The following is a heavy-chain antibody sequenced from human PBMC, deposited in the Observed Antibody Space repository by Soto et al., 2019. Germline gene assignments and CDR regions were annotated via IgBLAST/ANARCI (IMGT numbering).Heavy chain of an antibody. D-gene: IGHD6-13*01. J-gene: IGHJ2*01. Sequence: QVQLVESGGGVVQPGRSLRLSCAASGFTFSTSGMHWVRQAPGKGLEWVALMSFDGDNKYYADSVKGRFTISRDNSKNTLYLQMNGLRPEDTAVYYCAKDSSWAPYWYFDLWGRGTLVTVSS. CDR3: AKDSSWAPYWYFDL. CDR2: MSFDGDNK. V-gene: IGHV3-30*18. CDR1: GFTFSTSG.